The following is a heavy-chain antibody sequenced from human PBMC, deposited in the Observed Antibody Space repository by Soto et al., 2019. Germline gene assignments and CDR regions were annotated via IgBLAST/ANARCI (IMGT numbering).Heavy chain of an antibody. CDR2: FYYTGST. CDR3: ARSMYYSDGSNYSPFDY. Sequence: QVQLQESGPGLVKPSETLSLTCTVSGGSVSSGNYYWSWIRQPPGKGLEWIGYFYYTGSTNYNPSLKSRVTIPIDASKNQFSLRLSSVTAADTAVYYCARSMYYSDGSNYSPFDYWGQGTLVTVSS. V-gene: IGHV4-61*01. CDR1: GGSVSSGNYY. D-gene: IGHD3-22*01. J-gene: IGHJ4*02.